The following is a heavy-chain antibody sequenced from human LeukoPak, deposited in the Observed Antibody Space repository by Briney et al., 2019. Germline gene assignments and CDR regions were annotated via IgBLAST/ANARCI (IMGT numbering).Heavy chain of an antibody. CDR3: AKAKNILTGYYKVPFDY. Sequence: PGGSLRLSCVASGFTFSSYAMSWVRQAPGKGLEWVSAISGSGGSTYYADSVKGRFTISRDNSKNTLYLQMNSLRAEDTAVYYCAKAKNILTGYYKVPFDYWGQGTLVTVSS. CDR1: GFTFSSYA. V-gene: IGHV3-23*01. CDR2: ISGSGGST. D-gene: IGHD3-9*01. J-gene: IGHJ4*02.